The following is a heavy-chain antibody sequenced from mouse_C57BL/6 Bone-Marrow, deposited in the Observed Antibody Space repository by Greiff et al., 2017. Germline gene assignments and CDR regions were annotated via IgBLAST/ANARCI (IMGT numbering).Heavy chain of an antibody. CDR2: IDPSDSYT. J-gene: IGHJ2*01. V-gene: IGHV1-69*01. Sequence: QVQLQQPGAELVMPGASVKLSCKASGYTFTSYWMHWVKQRPGQGLEWIGEIDPSDSYTNYNQKFKGKSTLTLDKSSSTAYMQLSSLTSEDSAVYYCARELRPHYFDYWGQGTTLTVSS. D-gene: IGHD3-2*02. CDR3: ARELRPHYFDY. CDR1: GYTFTSYW.